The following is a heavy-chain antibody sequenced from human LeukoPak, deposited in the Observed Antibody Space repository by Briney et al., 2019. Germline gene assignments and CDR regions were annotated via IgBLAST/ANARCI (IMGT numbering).Heavy chain of an antibody. CDR2: ISGSGGST. D-gene: IGHD3-9*01. Sequence: GGSLRLSCAASGFTFSSYAMSWVRQAPGKGLEWVSAISGSGGSTYYADSVKGRFTISRDNSKNTLYLQMNSLRAEDTAVYYCTKDSRAPYDILTGYSLPYWYFDLWGRGTLVTVSS. CDR3: TKDSRAPYDILTGYSLPYWYFDL. CDR1: GFTFSSYA. J-gene: IGHJ2*01. V-gene: IGHV3-23*01.